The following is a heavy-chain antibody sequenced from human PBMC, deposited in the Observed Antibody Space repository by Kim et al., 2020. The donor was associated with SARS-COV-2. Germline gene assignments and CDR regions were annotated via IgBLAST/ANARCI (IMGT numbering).Heavy chain of an antibody. CDR2: IDPSDSYT. J-gene: IGHJ6*02. CDR3: AGMDIVVVPAAINYYYGMDV. Sequence: GESLKISCKGSGYSFTSYWISWVRQMPGKGLEWMGRIDPSDSYTNYSPSFQGHVTISADKSISTAYLQWSSLKASDTAMYYCAGMDIVVVPAAINYYYGMDVWGQGTTVTVSS. CDR1: GYSFTSYW. D-gene: IGHD2-2*03. V-gene: IGHV5-10-1*01.